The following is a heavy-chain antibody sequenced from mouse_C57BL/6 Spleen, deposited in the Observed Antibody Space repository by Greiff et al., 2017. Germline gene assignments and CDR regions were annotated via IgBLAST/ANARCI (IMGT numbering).Heavy chain of an antibody. V-gene: IGHV6-3*01. Sequence: DVKLVESGGGLVQPGGSMKLSCVASGFTFSNYWMNWVRQSPEKGLEWVAQIRLKSDNYATHYAESVKGRFTISRDDSKSSVYLQMNNLRAEDTGIYYCTVSTMVTAPFAYWGQGTLVTVSA. D-gene: IGHD2-2*01. CDR3: TVSTMVTAPFAY. CDR1: GFTFSNYW. J-gene: IGHJ3*01. CDR2: IRLKSDNYAT.